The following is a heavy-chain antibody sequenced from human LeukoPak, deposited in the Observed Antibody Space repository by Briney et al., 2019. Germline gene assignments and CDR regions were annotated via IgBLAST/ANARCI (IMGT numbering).Heavy chain of an antibody. J-gene: IGHJ6*04. CDR1: GFTFRSYW. V-gene: IGHV3-7*03. CDR3: ASRGMDV. CDR2: IKRDGSEK. Sequence: GGSLRLSCAASGFTFRSYWMTWVRQALGKGLEWVASIKRDGSEKYYVDSVKGRFTISRDNAKNSLYLQMNSLRAEDTAVYYCASRGMDVWGKGTTVTVSS.